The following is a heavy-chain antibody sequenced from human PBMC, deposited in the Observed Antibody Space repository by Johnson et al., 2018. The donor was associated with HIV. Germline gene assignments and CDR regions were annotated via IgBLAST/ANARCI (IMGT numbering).Heavy chain of an antibody. J-gene: IGHJ3*02. CDR2: SGSGGST. Sequence: VQLVESGGGLIQPGGSLRLSCAASGFTVSSNYMSWVRQAPGKGLEWVSAISGSGGSTYYADSVKGRFTISRDNSKNTLYLQMNSLRAEDTAVYYCARDYDYVWGSPDAFDIWGQGTMVTVSS. D-gene: IGHD3-16*01. CDR1: GFTVSSNY. V-gene: IGHV3-66*03. CDR3: ARDYDYVWGSPDAFDI.